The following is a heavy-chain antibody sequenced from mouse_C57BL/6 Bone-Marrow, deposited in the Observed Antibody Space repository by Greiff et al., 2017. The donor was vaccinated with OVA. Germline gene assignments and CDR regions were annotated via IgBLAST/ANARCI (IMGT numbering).Heavy chain of an antibody. V-gene: IGHV1-55*01. CDR1: GYTFTSYW. J-gene: IGHJ2*01. CDR3: ARWPTTVVAGGY. CDR2: IYPGSGST. Sequence: QVQLQQPGAELVKPGASVKMSCKASGYTFTSYWITWVKQRPGQGLEWIGDIYPGSGSTNYNEKFKSKATLTVDTSSSTAYMQLSSLTSEDSAVYYCARWPTTVVAGGYWGQGTTLTVSS. D-gene: IGHD1-1*01.